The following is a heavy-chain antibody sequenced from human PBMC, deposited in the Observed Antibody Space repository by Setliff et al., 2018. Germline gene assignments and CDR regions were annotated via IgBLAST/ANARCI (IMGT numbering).Heavy chain of an antibody. CDR3: ARGAQVVVEAPVDN. D-gene: IGHD2-15*01. Sequence: PSETLSLTCSVSGASISSDGYYWSWIRQAPGKGLEWVANIKQDGSQKYYVDSVKGRFTISRDNAKNSLYLQMNSLRAEDTAIYYCARGAQVVVEAPVDNWGQGTLVTVSS. CDR1: GASISSDG. CDR2: IKQDGSQK. V-gene: IGHV3-7*01. J-gene: IGHJ4*02.